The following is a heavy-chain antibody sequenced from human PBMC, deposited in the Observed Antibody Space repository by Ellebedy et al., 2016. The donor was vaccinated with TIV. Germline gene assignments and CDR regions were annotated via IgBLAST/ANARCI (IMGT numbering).Heavy chain of an antibody. CDR1: GYTFTGYY. CDR3: ARDDYLIAAAGGGEYFQH. V-gene: IGHV1-46*01. J-gene: IGHJ1*01. Sequence: AASVKVSCKASGYTFTGYYMHWVRQAPGQGLEWMGIINPSDDTKSYAQNFQGRVTVTRDTSTSTVYMQLSSLRSEDTAVYYCARDDYLIAAAGGGEYFQHWGQGTLVTVSS. D-gene: IGHD6-13*01. CDR2: INPSDDTK.